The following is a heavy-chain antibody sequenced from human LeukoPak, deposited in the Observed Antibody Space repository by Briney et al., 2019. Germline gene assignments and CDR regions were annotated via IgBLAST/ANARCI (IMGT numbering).Heavy chain of an antibody. CDR1: GFSFGSYT. CDR2: MNEYGSEI. D-gene: IGHD2-21*01. V-gene: IGHV3-7*01. CDR3: ARPRGCGTSKCNNFDY. J-gene: IGHJ4*02. Sequence: PLGGSLRLSCAASGFSFGSYTMSWVRQAPGKGLEWVTYMNEYGSEIFYVDSVKGRFTISRDNAKNSLYLQMNSLRAEDTGVYYCARPRGCGTSKCNNFDYWGQGTLVTVSS.